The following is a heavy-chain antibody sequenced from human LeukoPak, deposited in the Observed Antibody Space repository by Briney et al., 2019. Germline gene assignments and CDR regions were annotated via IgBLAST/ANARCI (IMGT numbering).Heavy chain of an antibody. D-gene: IGHD3-22*01. CDR3: ARDIVRSSSYDSSGYYFRPVDY. V-gene: IGHV3-30-3*01. CDR1: GFTFSSYA. J-gene: IGHJ4*02. CDR2: ISYDGSNK. Sequence: GGSLRLSCAASGFTFSSYAMHWVRQAPGKGLEWVAVISYDGSNKYYAESVKGRFTISRDNSKNTLYLQMNSLRAEDTAVYYCARDIVRSSSYDSSGYYFRPVDYWGQGTLVTVSS.